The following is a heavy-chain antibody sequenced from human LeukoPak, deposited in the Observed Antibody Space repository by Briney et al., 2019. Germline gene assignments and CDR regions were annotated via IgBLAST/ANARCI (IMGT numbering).Heavy chain of an antibody. CDR1: GFTFDDYA. V-gene: IGHV3-9*01. CDR2: ISWNSGSI. D-gene: IGHD4-17*01. Sequence: PGRSLRLSCAASGFTFDDYAMHWVRQAPGKGLEWVSGISWNSGSIGYADSVEGRFTISRDNAKNSLYLQMNSLRAEDTALYYCAKGLGDYAYYFDYWGQGTLVTVSS. CDR3: AKGLGDYAYYFDY. J-gene: IGHJ4*02.